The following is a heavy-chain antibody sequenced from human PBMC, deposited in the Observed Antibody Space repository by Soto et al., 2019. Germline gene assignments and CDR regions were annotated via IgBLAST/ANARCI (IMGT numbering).Heavy chain of an antibody. V-gene: IGHV3-48*02. J-gene: IGHJ5*02. CDR2: ISISSRTI. CDR3: ARDNGIEDSFDP. Sequence: GGSLRLSCAASGFTFRSYSMNWVRQAPGKGLEWVSYISISSRTIYYADSVKGRFTISRDDAKNSLYLQMNSLRDEDTCVYYCARDNGIEDSFDPWGKGTLVTVSS. CDR1: GFTFRSYS. D-gene: IGHD2-15*01.